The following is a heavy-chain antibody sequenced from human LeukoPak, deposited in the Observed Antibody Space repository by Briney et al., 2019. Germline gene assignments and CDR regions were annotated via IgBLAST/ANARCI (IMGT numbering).Heavy chain of an antibody. CDR3: ARTHTNDYGDYPLRYSFDY. CDR1: GFTFTKSV. D-gene: IGHD4-17*01. J-gene: IGHJ4*02. V-gene: IGHV1-58*02. CDR2: IVVGSSNT. Sequence: SVKVSCKASGFTFTKSVMQWGRQARGQRLEWIRWIVVGSSNTNYAQKFQERVTITRDMSTGTPYMELRSLRSDDTAMYYCARTHTNDYGDYPLRYSFDYWGQGTLVTVSS.